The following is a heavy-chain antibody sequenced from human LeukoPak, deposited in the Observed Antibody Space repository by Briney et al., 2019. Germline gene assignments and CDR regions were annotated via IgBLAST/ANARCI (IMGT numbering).Heavy chain of an antibody. D-gene: IGHD5-18*01. V-gene: IGHV1-2*02. CDR3: ARPITKYTAVVWDY. Sequence: ASVKVSCKASGYTFTSYAMNWVRQAPGQGLEWMGWINPYSGATNYVQKFQGRVLMTRDTSIGTAYMELSSLRSDDTAIYYCARPITKYTAVVWDYWGQGTLVTVSS. CDR1: GYTFTSYA. CDR2: INPYSGAT. J-gene: IGHJ4*02.